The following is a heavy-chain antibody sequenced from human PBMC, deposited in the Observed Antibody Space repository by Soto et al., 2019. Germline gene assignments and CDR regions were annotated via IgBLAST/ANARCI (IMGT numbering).Heavy chain of an antibody. V-gene: IGHV3-7*03. J-gene: IGHJ4*02. CDR2: IKQDGSEK. Sequence: GALSLSCAASGFSFSGHWMGWVRQAPGKGLEWVANIKQDGSEKYYADSVKGRFTISRDNAKNSLYLQMDSLRAEDTAVYYCASWTYNSGWYLGSWGQGTLVTVSS. CDR3: ASWTYNSGWYLGS. D-gene: IGHD6-19*01. CDR1: GFSFSGHW.